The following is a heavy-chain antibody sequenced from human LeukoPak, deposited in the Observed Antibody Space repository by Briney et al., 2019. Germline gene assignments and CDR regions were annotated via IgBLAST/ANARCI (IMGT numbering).Heavy chain of an antibody. CDR3: ARGRGYSGYDLGY. CDR2: ISSSSSTI. V-gene: IGHV3-48*01. J-gene: IGHJ4*02. D-gene: IGHD5-12*01. CDR1: GFTFNSYS. Sequence: GGSLRLSCAASGFTFNSYSMNWVRQAPGKGLEWVSYISSSSSTIYYADSVKGRFTISRDNAKNSLYLQMNSLRAEDTAVYYCARGRGYSGYDLGYWGQGTLVTVSS.